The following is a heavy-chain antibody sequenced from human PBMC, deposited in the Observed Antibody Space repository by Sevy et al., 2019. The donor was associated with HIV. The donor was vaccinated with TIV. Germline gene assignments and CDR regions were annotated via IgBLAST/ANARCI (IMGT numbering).Heavy chain of an antibody. D-gene: IGHD6-19*01. CDR3: ATVRYSSGWNDY. J-gene: IGHJ4*02. CDR2: MNPNSGNT. V-gene: IGHV1-8*01. CDR1: GYTFTSYD. Sequence: ASVKVSCKASGYTFTSYDINWVRQATGQGLEWMGWMNPNSGNTGYAQKFQGRVTMTRNTSISTAYMELSSLRSEDTAVYYCATVRYSSGWNDYWGQGTLVTVSS.